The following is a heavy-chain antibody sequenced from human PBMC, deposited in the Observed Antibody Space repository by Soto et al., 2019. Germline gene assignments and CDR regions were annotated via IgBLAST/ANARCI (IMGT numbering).Heavy chain of an antibody. Sequence: SETLSLTCTVSGGSVSSGSYYWSWVRQPPGKGLEWIGYIYYSGSTNYNPSLKSRVTISVDTSKNQFSLKLSSVTAADTAVYYCARDGVYAMVPYYYYGMDVWGQGTTVTVSS. D-gene: IGHD2-8*01. CDR1: GGSVSSGSYY. J-gene: IGHJ6*02. CDR2: IYYSGST. CDR3: ARDGVYAMVPYYYYGMDV. V-gene: IGHV4-61*01.